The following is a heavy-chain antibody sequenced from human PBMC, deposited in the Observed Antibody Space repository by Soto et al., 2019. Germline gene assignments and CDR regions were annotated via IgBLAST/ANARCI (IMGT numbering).Heavy chain of an antibody. CDR3: ARGGLEPFDY. Sequence: EVQLVESGGGLVQSGGSLRLSCAASGFTLGNYWMHWVRQAPGKGLVWVSRINDYGTTINYVEYVEGRFIISRDDAKSEVYLQMNNLRDENSAVYYCARGGLEPFDYWGQGALVTVSS. D-gene: IGHD1-1*01. V-gene: IGHV3-74*01. CDR1: GFTLGNYW. CDR2: INDYGTTI. J-gene: IGHJ4*02.